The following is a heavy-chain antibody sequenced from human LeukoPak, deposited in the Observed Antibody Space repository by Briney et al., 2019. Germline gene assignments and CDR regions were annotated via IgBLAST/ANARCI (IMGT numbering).Heavy chain of an antibody. CDR2: IYYSGST. V-gene: IGHV4-39*01. CDR3: ARGHLVPAAVENSYYFDY. D-gene: IGHD2-2*01. J-gene: IGHJ4*02. Sequence: PSETLSLTCTVSGGSISSSSYYWGWIRQPPGTGLEWIGSIYYSGSTYYNPSLKSRVTISVDTSKNQFSLKLSSVTAADTAVYYCARGHLVPAAVENSYYFDYWGQGTLVTVSS. CDR1: GGSISSSSYY.